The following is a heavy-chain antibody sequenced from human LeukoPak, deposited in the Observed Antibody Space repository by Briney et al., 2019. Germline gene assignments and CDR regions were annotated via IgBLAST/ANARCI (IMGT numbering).Heavy chain of an antibody. V-gene: IGHV3-30*14. CDR2: ISYDGSNK. CDR1: GFTFSSYA. D-gene: IGHD6-13*01. CDR3: ASVGSWSHFDY. Sequence: GGSLRLSCAASGFTFSSYAMHWVRQAPGKGLEWVAVISYDGSNKYYADSVKGRFTISRDNSKNTLYLQVNSLRAEDTAVYYCASVGSWSHFDYWGQGTLVTVSS. J-gene: IGHJ4*02.